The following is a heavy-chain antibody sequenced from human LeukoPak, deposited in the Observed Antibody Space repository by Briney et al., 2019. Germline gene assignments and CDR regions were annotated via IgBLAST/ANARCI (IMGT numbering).Heavy chain of an antibody. Sequence: GGSLRLSCAASGFTFSSYWMSWVRQAPGKGLEWVSAVSGSGGSTYYADSVKGRFTISRDNSKNTLYLQMNSLRAEDTAVYYCAKAGHVLLWFGESLFGAFDIWGQGTMVTVSS. CDR1: GFTFSSYW. CDR2: VSGSGGST. V-gene: IGHV3-23*01. J-gene: IGHJ3*02. D-gene: IGHD3-10*01. CDR3: AKAGHVLLWFGESLFGAFDI.